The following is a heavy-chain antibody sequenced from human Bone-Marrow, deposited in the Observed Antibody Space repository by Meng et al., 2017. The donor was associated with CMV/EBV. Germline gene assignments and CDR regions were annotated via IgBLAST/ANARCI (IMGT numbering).Heavy chain of an antibody. V-gene: IGHV4-39*07. CDR2: IFNSGST. CDR3: ARSARQVSQWFDS. Sequence: SETLSLTCTVSGGSISANYYWGWIRQPPGEELEWIGSIFNSGSTYYRPSLKSRVTISMDTSKNQFSLKLTSVTAADTAVYFCARSARQVSQWFDSWGQGTLVTVSS. J-gene: IGHJ5*01. D-gene: IGHD5/OR15-5a*01. CDR1: GGSISANYY.